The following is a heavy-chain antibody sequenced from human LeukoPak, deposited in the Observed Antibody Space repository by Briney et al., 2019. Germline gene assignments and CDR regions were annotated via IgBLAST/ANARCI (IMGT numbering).Heavy chain of an antibody. CDR1: GGTFSSYA. CDR2: IIPIFGTA. CDR3: ARLVVAATSWFDP. D-gene: IGHD2-15*01. J-gene: IGHJ5*02. V-gene: IGHV1-69*05. Sequence: ASVKVSCKASGGTFSSYAISWVRQAPGQGLEWMGGIIPIFGTANYAQKFQGRVTMTRDMSTSTVYMELSSLRSEDTAVYYCARLVVAATSWFDPWGQGTLVTVSS.